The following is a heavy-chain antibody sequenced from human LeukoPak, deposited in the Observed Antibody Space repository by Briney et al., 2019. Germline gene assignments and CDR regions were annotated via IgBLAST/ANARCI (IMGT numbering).Heavy chain of an antibody. CDR2: INHSGST. CDR3: ARDRITSD. CDR1: GGSFSGYY. D-gene: IGHD3-16*01. V-gene: IGHV4-34*01. Sequence: SETLSLTCAVYGGSFSGYYWSWIRQPPGKGLEWIGEINHSGSTNYNPSLESRVTISVDTSKNQFSLKLSSVTAADTAVYYCARDRITSDWGQGTLVTVSS. J-gene: IGHJ4*02.